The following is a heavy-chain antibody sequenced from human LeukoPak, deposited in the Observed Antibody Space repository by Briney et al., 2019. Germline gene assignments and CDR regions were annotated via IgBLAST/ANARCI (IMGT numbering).Heavy chain of an antibody. CDR3: AKARVGAAAYFDY. CDR1: GFTFSSYA. V-gene: IGHV3-23*01. Sequence: GGSLRLSCAASGFTFSSYAMSWVRQAPGKGLEWVSAISGSGGSTYYADSVKGRFTISRDNSKNTLYLQMNSLRAEDMALYYCAKARVGAAAYFDYWGQGTLVTVSS. J-gene: IGHJ4*02. D-gene: IGHD2-15*01. CDR2: ISGSGGST.